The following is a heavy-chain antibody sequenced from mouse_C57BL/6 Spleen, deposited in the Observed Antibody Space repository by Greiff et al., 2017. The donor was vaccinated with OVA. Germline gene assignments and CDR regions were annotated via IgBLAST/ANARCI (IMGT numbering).Heavy chain of an antibody. Sequence: EVKVVESGEGLVKPGGSLKLSCAASGFTFSSYAMSWVRQTPEKRLEWVAYISSGGDYIYYADTVKGRFTISRDNARNTLYLQMSSLKSEDTAMYYCTRDRTALGFAYWGQGTLVTVSA. V-gene: IGHV5-9-1*02. J-gene: IGHJ3*01. CDR3: TRDRTALGFAY. CDR1: GFTFSSYA. D-gene: IGHD3-1*01. CDR2: ISSGGDYI.